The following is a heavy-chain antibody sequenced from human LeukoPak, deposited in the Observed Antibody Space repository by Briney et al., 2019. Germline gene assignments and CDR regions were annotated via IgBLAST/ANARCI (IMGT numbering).Heavy chain of an antibody. CDR1: GGSISSGDYY. CDR2: IYYSGST. CDR3: ASRNSGSYSQLDY. Sequence: SEILSLTCTVSGGSISSGDYYWRWIRQPPGKGLEWIGYIYYSGSTYYNPCHKSRVTISVDTSKNQFSLKLSSVTAADTAVYYCASRNSGSYSQLDYWGQGTLVTVSS. V-gene: IGHV4-30-4*08. D-gene: IGHD3-10*01. J-gene: IGHJ4*02.